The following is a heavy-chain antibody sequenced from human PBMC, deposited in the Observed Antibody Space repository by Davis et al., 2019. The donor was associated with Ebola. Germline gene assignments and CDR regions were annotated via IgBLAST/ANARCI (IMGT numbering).Heavy chain of an antibody. CDR1: GGSFSGYY. Sequence: MPSETLSLTCAVYGGSFSGYYWSWIRQPPGKGLEWIGEINHSGSTNYNPSLKSRVTISVDTSKNQFSLKLSSVTAADTAVYYCASLLGYCSGGSCYGSWGQGTLVTVSS. CDR3: ASLLGYCSGGSCYGS. J-gene: IGHJ4*02. D-gene: IGHD2-15*01. CDR2: INHSGST. V-gene: IGHV4-34*01.